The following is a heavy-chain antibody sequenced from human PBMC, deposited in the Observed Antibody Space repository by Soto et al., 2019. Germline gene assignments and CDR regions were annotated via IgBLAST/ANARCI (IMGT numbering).Heavy chain of an antibody. V-gene: IGHV6-1*01. CDR3: ARAQGSPIVVRGPYYYYCMDV. Sequence: TLSLTCAISGDSVSSNSADWNWIRQSPSRGLEWMGRTYYRSKWYNDYAVSVKSRITINPDTSKNQFSLQLNSVTPVDTAVYYCARAQGSPIVVRGPYYYYCMDVWGQGTTVTVSS. CDR2: TYYRSKWYN. J-gene: IGHJ6*02. D-gene: IGHD3-10*01. CDR1: GDSVSSNSAD.